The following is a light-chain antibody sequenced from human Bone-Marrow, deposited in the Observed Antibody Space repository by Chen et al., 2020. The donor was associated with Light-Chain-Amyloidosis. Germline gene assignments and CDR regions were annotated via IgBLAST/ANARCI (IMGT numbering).Light chain of an antibody. CDR3: TSYTSSRTRV. V-gene: IGLV2-14*01. CDR2: DVS. J-gene: IGLJ1*01. CDR1: RSDVGGYDY. Sequence: QSALTQPASVSGPPGQSITLSCTGSRSDVGGYDYVSWYQQHPVKAPQLIIYDVSNRPSGVSDRFSGSKSGYTASLTISGLQADDEADYYCTSYTSSRTRVFGTGTKVTVL.